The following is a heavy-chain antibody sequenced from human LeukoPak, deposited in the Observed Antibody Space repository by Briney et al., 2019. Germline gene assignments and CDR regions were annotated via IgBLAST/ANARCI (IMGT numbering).Heavy chain of an antibody. Sequence: ASVTVSCKASGYTFTSYGISWVRQAPGQGLGWMGWISAYNGNTNYVQKLQGRVTMTTDTSTSTAYMELRSLRSDDTAVYYCARDRGTGTRIDYWGQGTLVTVSS. V-gene: IGHV1-18*01. D-gene: IGHD1-1*01. CDR3: ARDRGTGTRIDY. CDR1: GYTFTSYG. CDR2: ISAYNGNT. J-gene: IGHJ4*02.